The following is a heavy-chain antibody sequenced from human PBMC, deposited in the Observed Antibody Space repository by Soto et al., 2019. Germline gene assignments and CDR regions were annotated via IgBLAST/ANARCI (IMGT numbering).Heavy chain of an antibody. Sequence: QVQLVQSGAEVKKPGSSVKVSCKASGGTVSSYAISWVRQAPGQGLEWMGGIIPIFGTANYAQKFQGRVTITADESTSTAYMELSSLRSEDTAVYYCERVGRYFDWLSPNYGMDVWGQGTTVTVSS. D-gene: IGHD3-9*01. J-gene: IGHJ6*02. V-gene: IGHV1-69*12. CDR3: ERVGRYFDWLSPNYGMDV. CDR1: GGTVSSYA. CDR2: IIPIFGTA.